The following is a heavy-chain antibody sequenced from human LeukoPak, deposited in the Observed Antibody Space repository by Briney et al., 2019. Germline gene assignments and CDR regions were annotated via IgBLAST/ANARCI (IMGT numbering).Heavy chain of an antibody. Sequence: SETLSLTCTVSGGSISSYYWSWIRQPPGKGLEWMGYIHYSGSTNYNPYLKSRVTIPVDTSKNQFSLKLSSVTAADTAVYYCASVRLYYYDRGAFDIWGQGTMVTVSS. V-gene: IGHV4-59*01. J-gene: IGHJ3*02. CDR2: IHYSGST. CDR1: GGSISSYY. CDR3: ASVRLYYYDRGAFDI. D-gene: IGHD3-22*01.